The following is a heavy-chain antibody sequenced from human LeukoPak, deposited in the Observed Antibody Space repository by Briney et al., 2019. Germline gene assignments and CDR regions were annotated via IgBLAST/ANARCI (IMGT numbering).Heavy chain of an antibody. V-gene: IGHV4-31*03. J-gene: IGHJ4*02. CDR2: IYYSGST. CDR3: ARKRDILNLDY. CDR1: GGSIGSYY. Sequence: SETLSLTCTVSGGSIGSYYWSWLRPHPGKGLEWIGYIYYSGSTYYNPSLKSRVTMSVDTSNNQFSLKLSSGTAADAAVYYCARKRDILNLDYWGQGTLVTVSS. D-gene: IGHD3-9*01.